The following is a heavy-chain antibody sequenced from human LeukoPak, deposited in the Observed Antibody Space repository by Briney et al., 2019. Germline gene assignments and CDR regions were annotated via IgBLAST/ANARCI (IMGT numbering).Heavy chain of an antibody. CDR2: INPNSGGT. Sequence: GASVTVSCKASGYTFTGYYMHWVRQAPGQGLEWMGWINPNSGGTNYAQKFQGRVTMTRDTSISTAYMELSRLRSDDTAVYYCARGAGESYYYYMDVWGKGTTVTVSS. V-gene: IGHV1-2*02. CDR3: ARGAGESYYYYMDV. CDR1: GYTFTGYY. J-gene: IGHJ6*03. D-gene: IGHD7-27*01.